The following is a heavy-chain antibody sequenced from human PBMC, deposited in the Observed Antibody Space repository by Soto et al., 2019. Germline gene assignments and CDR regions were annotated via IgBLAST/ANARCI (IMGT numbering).Heavy chain of an antibody. CDR1: GFTVSNYY. V-gene: IGHV3-53*01. Sequence: PGGSLRLSCAASGFTVSNYYMSWVRQAPGRGLQWVSVIYTAGPTYYADSVKGRFTISRDESKNTLYSQMDNLRAEDTATYYCARGKSRDAYNPLGYWGPGTLVTVSS. D-gene: IGHD1-1*01. CDR3: ARGKSRDAYNPLGY. J-gene: IGHJ4*02. CDR2: IYTAGPT.